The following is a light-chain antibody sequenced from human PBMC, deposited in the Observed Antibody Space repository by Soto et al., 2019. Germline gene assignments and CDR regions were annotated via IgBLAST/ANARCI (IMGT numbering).Light chain of an antibody. CDR1: SSDVGGYNY. CDR2: EVS. Sequence: QSALTQPASVSGSPGQSITISCTGTSSDVGGYNYVSWYQQHPGKAPKLMIYEVSNRPSGVSNRFSVSKSGNTASLTTSGLQAEDEADYYCSSYTSSSIDYVFGTGTKLTVL. J-gene: IGLJ1*01. V-gene: IGLV2-14*01. CDR3: SSYTSSSIDYV.